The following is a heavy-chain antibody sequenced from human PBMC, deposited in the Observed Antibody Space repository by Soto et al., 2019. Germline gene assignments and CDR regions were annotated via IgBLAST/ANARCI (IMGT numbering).Heavy chain of an antibody. CDR1: GGSISSSSYY. V-gene: IGHV4-39*01. CDR3: ASHLEYSSSSHYYYYMDV. CDR2: IYYSGST. D-gene: IGHD6-6*01. J-gene: IGHJ6*03. Sequence: PSETLSLTCTVSGGSISSSSYYWGWIRQPPGKGLEWIGSIYYSGSTYYNPSLKSRVTISVDTSKNQFSLKLSSVTAADTAVYYCASHLEYSSSSHYYYYMDVWGKGTTVTVSS.